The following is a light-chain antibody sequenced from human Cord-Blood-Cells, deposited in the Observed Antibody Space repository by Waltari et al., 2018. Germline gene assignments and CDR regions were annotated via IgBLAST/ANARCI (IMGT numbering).Light chain of an antibody. Sequence: EIQMTHSPSSLSASVGDRATITCRASQRIRSYLNWYHQKPGKAPKLLIYAASSLQSGVPSRFSGSGSGTDFTLTISRLQPEDFATYYCQQSYSTPRTFGQGTKLEIK. V-gene: IGKV1-39*01. CDR3: QQSYSTPRT. CDR2: AAS. J-gene: IGKJ2*01. CDR1: QRIRSY.